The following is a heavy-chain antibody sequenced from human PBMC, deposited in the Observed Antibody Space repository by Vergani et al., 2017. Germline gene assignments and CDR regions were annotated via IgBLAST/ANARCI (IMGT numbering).Heavy chain of an antibody. J-gene: IGHJ1*01. Sequence: EVQLLESGGGLVQPGGSLRLSCAASGFTFSSYAMSWVRQAPGKGLEWGSVIYSGGSSTYYADSVKGRFTISRDNSKNTLYLQMNSLRAEDTAVYYCAKSSGLAVGPAYFQHWGQGTLVTVSS. V-gene: IGHV3-23*03. CDR2: IYSGGSST. CDR1: GFTFSSYA. D-gene: IGHD6-19*01. CDR3: AKSSGLAVGPAYFQH.